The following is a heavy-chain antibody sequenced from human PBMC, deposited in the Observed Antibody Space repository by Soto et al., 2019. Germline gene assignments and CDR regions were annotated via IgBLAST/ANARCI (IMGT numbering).Heavy chain of an antibody. CDR2: MNPNSGNT. CDR1: GYTFTSYD. D-gene: IGHD3-3*01. CDR3: ARGKRNDFWSGRYYYYYGMDV. Sequence: ASVKVSCKASGYTFTSYDINWVRQATGQGLEWMGWMNPNSGNTGYAQKFQGRVTMTRNTSISTAYMELSSLRSEDTAVYYCARGKRNDFWSGRYYYYYGMDVWGKGTMVTVPS. V-gene: IGHV1-8*01. J-gene: IGHJ6*04.